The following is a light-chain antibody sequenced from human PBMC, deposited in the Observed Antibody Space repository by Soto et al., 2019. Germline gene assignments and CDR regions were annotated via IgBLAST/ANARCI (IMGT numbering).Light chain of an antibody. V-gene: IGKV3D-7*01. CDR3: LQYDDWHRT. CDR2: GAS. CDR1: QSVSSSY. J-gene: IGKJ1*01. Sequence: ENFLTQAPFSLSLVPVAPATLSCTQSQSVSSSYLAWYQQKPGQTPRLVIYGASNRATGVPARFSGSGSGTDFTLTISSLQSEDFAVYYCLQYDDWHRTFGQGTKVDTK.